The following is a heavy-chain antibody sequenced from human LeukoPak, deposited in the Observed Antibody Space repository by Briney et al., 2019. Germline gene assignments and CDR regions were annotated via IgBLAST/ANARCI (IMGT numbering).Heavy chain of an antibody. V-gene: IGHV1-69*05. CDR1: GGTFSSYA. CDR3: ARVGPSHPRGYSYGDSDY. D-gene: IGHD5-18*01. Sequence: GASVKVSCKASGGTFSSYAISWVRQAPGQGLEWMGGIIPIFGTANYAQKFQGRVTITTDESTSTAYMELSSLRSEDTAVYYCARVGPSHPRGYSYGDSDYWGQGTLVNVSS. CDR2: IIPIFGTA. J-gene: IGHJ4*02.